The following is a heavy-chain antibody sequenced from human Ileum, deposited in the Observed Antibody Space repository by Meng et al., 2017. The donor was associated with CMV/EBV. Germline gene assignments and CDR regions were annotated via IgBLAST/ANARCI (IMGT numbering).Heavy chain of an antibody. V-gene: IGHV3-21*01. CDR1: GLPFSTYT. D-gene: IGHD1-1*01. J-gene: IGHJ3*02. CDR2: ISSTGSYI. Sequence: SGLPFSTYTMIWLRPAPGKGLEWVSSISSTGSYIYYAYSVNGRFTISSDNTKRSVYLQVSSPRTADTAVYYCAKDRAPYGNDAFDIWGQGTMVTVSS. CDR3: AKDRAPYGNDAFDI.